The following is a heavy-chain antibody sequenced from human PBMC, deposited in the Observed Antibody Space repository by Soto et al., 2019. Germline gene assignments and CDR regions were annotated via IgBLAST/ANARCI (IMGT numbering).Heavy chain of an antibody. Sequence: GGSLRLSCAASGFTFDDYAMHWVRQVPGKGLEWVSGINWNSGSIGYGDSVKGRFAISRDNAKNSLHLQMNSLSAEDTAFYYCVKDESINWYSGHFRHWGQGTLVTVPS. V-gene: IGHV3-9*01. CDR1: GFTFDDYA. J-gene: IGHJ1*01. CDR2: INWNSGSI. CDR3: VKDESINWYSGHFRH. D-gene: IGHD6-13*01.